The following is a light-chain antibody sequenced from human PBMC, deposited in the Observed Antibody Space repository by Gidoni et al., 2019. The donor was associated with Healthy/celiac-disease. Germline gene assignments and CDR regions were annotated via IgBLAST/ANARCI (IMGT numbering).Light chain of an antibody. J-gene: IGKJ4*01. Sequence: IQMTQSPSSLSASVGDRVTITCRASQSSSSYLNWYQQKPGKSPKLLIYAASSLQSGVPSRFSGSGSGTDFTITISSLQPEDVATYYCQQSYSTPLTFGGGTKVEIK. CDR1: QSSSSY. V-gene: IGKV1-39*01. CDR3: QQSYSTPLT. CDR2: AAS.